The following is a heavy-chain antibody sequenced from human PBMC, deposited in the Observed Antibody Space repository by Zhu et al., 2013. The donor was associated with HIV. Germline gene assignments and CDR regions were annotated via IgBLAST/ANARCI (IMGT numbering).Heavy chain of an antibody. V-gene: IGHV1-18*01. CDR2: ISTYNGNT. CDR1: GYTFTTYG. Sequence: QIQLVQSGVEVKKPGASVKVSCKASGYTFTTYGISWVRQAPGQGLEWMGWISTYNGNTNYAQKAQGRLTMTTDTSTSTAYMELTSLRSDDTAVYYCARDQGGDRPYAFDFWGRGTQVTVSS. D-gene: IGHD4-17*01. J-gene: IGHJ4*02. CDR3: ARDQGGDRPYAFDF.